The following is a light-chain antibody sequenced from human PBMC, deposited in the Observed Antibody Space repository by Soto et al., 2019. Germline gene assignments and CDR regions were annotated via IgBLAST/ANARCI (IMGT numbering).Light chain of an antibody. CDR1: QSISSW. CDR2: DAS. J-gene: IGKJ1*01. CDR3: QQYNTYS. V-gene: IGKV1-5*01. Sequence: IQMTQSPSTLSASVGDRVTITCRASQSISSWLAWYQQEPGKAPKLLIYDASTLESGVPSRFSGSGSETEFSLTISSLQPDDFATYYCQQYNTYSFCQGTKVDVK.